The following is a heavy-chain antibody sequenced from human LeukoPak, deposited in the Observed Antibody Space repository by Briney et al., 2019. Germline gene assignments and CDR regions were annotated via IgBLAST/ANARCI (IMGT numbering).Heavy chain of an antibody. Sequence: PGGSLRLSCAASGFTFTTHSMNWVRQAPGKGLEWVSSITSSSTSMYYADSVKGRFTISRDNAKNSLYLQMISLRAEDTAVYYCARTYYDILTGYNPYFDYWGQGTLVTVSS. CDR3: ARTYYDILTGYNPYFDY. D-gene: IGHD3-9*01. V-gene: IGHV3-21*01. J-gene: IGHJ4*02. CDR2: ITSSSTSM. CDR1: GFTFTTHS.